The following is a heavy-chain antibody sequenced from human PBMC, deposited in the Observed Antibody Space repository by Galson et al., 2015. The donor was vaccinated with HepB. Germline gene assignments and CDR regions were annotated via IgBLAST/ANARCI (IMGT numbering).Heavy chain of an antibody. Sequence: SLRLSCAASGFTFSSYAMSWVRQAPGKGLEWVSAISGSGGSTYYADSVKGRFTISRDNSKNTLYLQMNSLRAEDTAVYYCAKGGRRLLWFGELKSLYGMDVWGQGTTVTVSS. CDR3: AKGGRRLLWFGELKSLYGMDV. CDR2: ISGSGGST. CDR1: GFTFSSYA. V-gene: IGHV3-23*01. J-gene: IGHJ6*02. D-gene: IGHD3-10*01.